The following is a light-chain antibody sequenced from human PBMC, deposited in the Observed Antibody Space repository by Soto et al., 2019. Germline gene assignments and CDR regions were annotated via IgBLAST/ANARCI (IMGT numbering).Light chain of an antibody. CDR2: VAS. J-gene: IGKJ4*01. CDR1: QTVTSSY. V-gene: IGKV3-20*01. CDR3: QQYGTSPLT. Sequence: EIVLTQSPGTLSLSPGERATLSCRASQTVTSSYLAWYQQKPGQAPRLLTSVASSRATGIPDRFSGSGSGTDFTLTISRLEPEDFAVYYCQQYGTSPLTFGGGTKVDI.